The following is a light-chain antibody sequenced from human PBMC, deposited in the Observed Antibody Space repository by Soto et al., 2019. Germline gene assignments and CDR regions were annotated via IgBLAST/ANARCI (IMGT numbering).Light chain of an antibody. J-gene: IGKJ1*01. CDR2: WAS. Sequence: DIVMTQSPDSLAVSLGERAAINCKSSQSVLSSSNNKNYLAWYQQKPRQPPKLLIYWASTRESGLPDRFSGSGSGTDFTLTISSLQAADVAVYYCQQYYATPTFGQGTKVEIK. CDR1: QSVLSSSNNKNY. CDR3: QQYYATPT. V-gene: IGKV4-1*01.